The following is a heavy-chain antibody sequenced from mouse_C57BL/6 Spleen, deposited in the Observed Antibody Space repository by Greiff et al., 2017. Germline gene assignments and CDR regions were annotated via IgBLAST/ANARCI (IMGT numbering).Heavy chain of an antibody. CDR1: GYAFSSSW. CDR2: IYPGDGDT. D-gene: IGHD4-1*01. CDR3: ARGSTGTFDY. Sequence: QVKLQQSGPELVKPGASVKISCKASGYAFSSSWMNWVKQRPGKGLEWIGRIYPGDGDTNYNGKFKGKATLTADKSSSTAYMQLSILTSEDSAVYFCARGSTGTFDYWGQGTTLTVSS. J-gene: IGHJ2*01. V-gene: IGHV1-82*01.